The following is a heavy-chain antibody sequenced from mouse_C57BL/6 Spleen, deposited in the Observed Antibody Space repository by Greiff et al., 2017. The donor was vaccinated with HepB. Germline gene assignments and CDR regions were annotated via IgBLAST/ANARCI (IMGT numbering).Heavy chain of an antibody. CDR1: GYTFTSYW. D-gene: IGHD2-3*01. J-gene: IGHJ4*01. Sequence: QVQLQQPGAELVKPGASVKLSCKASGYTFTSYWMHWVKQRPGQGLEWIGMIHPNSGSTNYNEKFKSKATLTVDKSSSTAYMQLSSLTSEDSAVYYCARDGGGGYYYAMDYWGQGTSVTVSS. CDR2: IHPNSGST. CDR3: ARDGGGGYYYAMDY. V-gene: IGHV1-64*01.